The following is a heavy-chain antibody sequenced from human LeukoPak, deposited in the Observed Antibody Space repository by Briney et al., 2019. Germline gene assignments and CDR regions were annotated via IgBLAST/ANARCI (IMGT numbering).Heavy chain of an antibody. D-gene: IGHD4-17*01. CDR3: ARETTVTQGPDY. Sequence: GGSLRLSCAASGFTFSSYGMHWVRQAPGKGLEWVAVIWYDGSNEYYADSVKGRFTISRDNSKNTLYLQMNSLRAEGTAVYYCARETTVTQGPDYWGQGTLVTVSS. J-gene: IGHJ4*02. CDR1: GFTFSSYG. V-gene: IGHV3-33*01. CDR2: IWYDGSNE.